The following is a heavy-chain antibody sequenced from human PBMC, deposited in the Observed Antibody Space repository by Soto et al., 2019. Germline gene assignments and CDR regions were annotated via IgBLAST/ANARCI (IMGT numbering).Heavy chain of an antibody. V-gene: IGHV3-43*01. J-gene: IGHJ4*02. Sequence: PGGSLRLSCAASGFTFDDYTMHWVRQAPGKGLEWVSLISWDGGSTYYADSVKGRFTISRDNSKNSLYLQMNSLRAEDTALYYCARGDDNSGYYYAFDSWGQGTPVTLSS. D-gene: IGHD3-22*01. CDR2: ISWDGGST. CDR3: ARGDDNSGYYYAFDS. CDR1: GFTFDDYT.